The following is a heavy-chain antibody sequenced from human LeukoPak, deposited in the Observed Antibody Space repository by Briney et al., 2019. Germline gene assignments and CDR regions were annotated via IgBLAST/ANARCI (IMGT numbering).Heavy chain of an antibody. D-gene: IGHD5-12*01. CDR3: ARDLGGYDSVDGVY. V-gene: IGHV1-2*02. CDR2: INPNSGGT. CDR1: GYSFSAYY. J-gene: IGHJ4*02. Sequence: ASVKVSCKASGYSFSAYYMHWVRQAPGQGLEWMGWINPNSGGTKYAQKFQGRVTMTRDTSINTAYMGLSRLRSDETAIYYCARDLGGYDSVDGVYWGQGALVTVSS.